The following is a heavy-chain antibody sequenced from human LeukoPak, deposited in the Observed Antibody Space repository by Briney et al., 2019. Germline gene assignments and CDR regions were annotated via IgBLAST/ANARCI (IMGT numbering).Heavy chain of an antibody. D-gene: IGHD1-26*01. J-gene: IGHJ5*02. CDR1: GYTFTGYY. Sequence: ASVKVSCKASGYTFTGYYMHWVRQAPGQGLEWMGRINPNSGGTNPAQKFQGRVTMTRDTSISTAYMELSRLTSDDTAVYYCARGELVGLGATSAGWFDPWGQGTLVTVSS. V-gene: IGHV1-2*06. CDR2: INPNSGGT. CDR3: ARGELVGLGATSAGWFDP.